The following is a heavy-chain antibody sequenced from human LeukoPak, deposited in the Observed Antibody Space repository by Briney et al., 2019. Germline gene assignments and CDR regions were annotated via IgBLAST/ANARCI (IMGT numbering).Heavy chain of an antibody. Sequence: PGRSLRLSCAASGFTFSSYAMHWVRQAPGKGLEWVAVISYDGSNKYYADSVKGRFTISRDNSKNTLYLQMNSLRAEDTAVYYCAKDRYSYGWDYYFDYWGQGTLVTVSS. CDR2: ISYDGSNK. CDR3: AKDRYSYGWDYYFDY. J-gene: IGHJ4*02. V-gene: IGHV3-30*04. D-gene: IGHD5-18*01. CDR1: GFTFSSYA.